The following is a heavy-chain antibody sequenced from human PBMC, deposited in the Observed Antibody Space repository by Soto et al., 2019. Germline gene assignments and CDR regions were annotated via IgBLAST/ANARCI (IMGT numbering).Heavy chain of an antibody. V-gene: IGHV1-69*01. CDR1: GGTFSSYA. D-gene: IGHD3-10*01. Sequence: QVQLVQSGAEVKKPGSSVKVSCKASGGTFSSYAISWVRQAPGQGLEWMGGIIPIFGTANYAQKFQGRVTITADESTSTAYLELSSLRSEDTAVYYWAREWVVRGVIITWWFDPWGQGTLVTVSS. CDR3: AREWVVRGVIITWWFDP. J-gene: IGHJ5*02. CDR2: IIPIFGTA.